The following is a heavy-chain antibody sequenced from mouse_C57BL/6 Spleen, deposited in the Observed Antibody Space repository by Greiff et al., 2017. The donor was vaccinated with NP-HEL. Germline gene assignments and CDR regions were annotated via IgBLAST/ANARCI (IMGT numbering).Heavy chain of an antibody. J-gene: IGHJ4*01. CDR3: ARDRGDYDYVYAMDY. CDR2: IYYSGTI. CDR1: GISITTGNYR. V-gene: IGHV3-5*01. Sequence: EVKLMDSGPGLVKPSQTVFLTCTVTGISITTGNYRWSWIRQFPGNKLEWIGYIYYSGTITYNPSLTSRTTITRDTPKNQFFLEMNSLTAEDTATYYCARDRGDYDYVYAMDYWGQGTSVTVSS. D-gene: IGHD2-4*01.